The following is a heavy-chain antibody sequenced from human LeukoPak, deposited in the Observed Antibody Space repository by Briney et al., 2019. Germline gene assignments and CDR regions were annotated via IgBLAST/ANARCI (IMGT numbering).Heavy chain of an antibody. D-gene: IGHD3-10*01. J-gene: IGHJ4*02. Sequence: ASVKVSCKASGYTFTGYYRHWVRRAPGQGLEWMGWINPNSGGTNYAQKFQGRVTMTRDTSISTAYMELSSLRSEDAAVYYCAGESRSGIPDWGQGTLVTVSS. V-gene: IGHV1-2*02. CDR1: GYTFTGYY. CDR3: AGESRSGIPD. CDR2: INPNSGGT.